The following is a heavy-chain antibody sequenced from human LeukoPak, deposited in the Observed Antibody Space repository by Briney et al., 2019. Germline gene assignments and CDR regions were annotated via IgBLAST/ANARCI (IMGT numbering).Heavy chain of an antibody. CDR1: GYTFIFYN. D-gene: IGHD2-15*01. J-gene: IGHJ4*02. CDR2: ISVYNGHT. CDR3: ARTPEKHIGH. Sequence: ASVKVSCKTSGYTFIFYNITWVRQAPGQGLEWMGRISVYNGHTDFARNFQDRVTMTADTSTTTAYMELKSLRSDDTAVYYCARTPEKHIGHWGQGTLVTVSS. V-gene: IGHV1-18*01.